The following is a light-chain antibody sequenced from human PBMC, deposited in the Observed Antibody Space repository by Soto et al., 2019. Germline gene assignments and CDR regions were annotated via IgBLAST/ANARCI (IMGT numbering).Light chain of an antibody. CDR3: CSYAGSYTLGV. J-gene: IGLJ1*01. V-gene: IGLV2-11*01. CDR1: SSDVGGSTY. CDR2: DVS. Sequence: QSVLTQPRSVSGSPGQSVTISCTGTSSDVGGSTYVSWYQQHPGKAPKLMIYDVSKRPSGVPDRFSGSKSGNTASLTISGLQAEDEADYYCCSYAGSYTLGVFGTGTKVTVL.